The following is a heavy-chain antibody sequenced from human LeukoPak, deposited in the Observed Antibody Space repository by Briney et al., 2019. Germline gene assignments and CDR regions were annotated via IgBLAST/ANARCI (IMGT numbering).Heavy chain of an antibody. J-gene: IGHJ4*02. CDR1: GGSFSGYY. V-gene: IGHV4-34*01. D-gene: IGHD2-15*01. Sequence: SETLSLTCAVYGGSFSGYYWSWIRQPPGKGLEWIGETNHSGSTNYNPSLKSRVTISVDTSKNQFSLKLSSVTAADTAVYYCARDRRYCSGGSCYHYFDYWGQGTLVTVSS. CDR3: ARDRRYCSGGSCYHYFDY. CDR2: TNHSGST.